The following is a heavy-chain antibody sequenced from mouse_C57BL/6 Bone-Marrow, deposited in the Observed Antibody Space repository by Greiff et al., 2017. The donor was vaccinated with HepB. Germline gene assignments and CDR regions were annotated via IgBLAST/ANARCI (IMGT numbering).Heavy chain of an antibody. CDR1: GFTFSDYG. V-gene: IGHV5-17*01. J-gene: IGHJ2*01. CDR3: ARDLIYYGFDY. Sequence: EVKLVESGGGLVKPGGSLKLSCAASGFTFSDYGMHWVRQAPEKGLEWVAYISSGSSTIYSADTVKGRFTISRDNAKNTLFLQMTSLRSEDTAMYYCARDLIYYGFDYWGQGTTLTVSS. CDR2: ISSGSSTI. D-gene: IGHD2-2*01.